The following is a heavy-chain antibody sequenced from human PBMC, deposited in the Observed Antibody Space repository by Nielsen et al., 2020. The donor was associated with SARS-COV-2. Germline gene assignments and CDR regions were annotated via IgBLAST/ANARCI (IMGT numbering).Heavy chain of an antibody. V-gene: IGHV3-20*03. Sequence: VRQAPGKGLEWVSGINWNGGSTGYADSVKGRFTISRDNAKNSLYLQMNSLRAEDTAVYYCARDILEDIVVVVAATPYYGMDVWGQGTTVTVSS. J-gene: IGHJ6*02. CDR3: ARDILEDIVVVVAATPYYGMDV. D-gene: IGHD2-15*01. CDR2: INWNGGST.